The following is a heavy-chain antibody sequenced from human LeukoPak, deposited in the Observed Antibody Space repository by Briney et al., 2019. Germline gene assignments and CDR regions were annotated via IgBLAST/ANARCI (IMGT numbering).Heavy chain of an antibody. Sequence: GGCLRLSCAASGFTFSSYAITWVRQAPGKGLEWVSLISGTGGSTYYADSVKGRFTISRDNSKNTLYLQMNSLRAEDTAVYYCAKRSIVVPYYFDYCGQGTLVTVS. D-gene: IGHD2-21*01. CDR3: AKRSIVVPYYFDY. J-gene: IGHJ4*02. CDR1: GFTFSSYA. CDR2: ISGTGGST. V-gene: IGHV3-23*01.